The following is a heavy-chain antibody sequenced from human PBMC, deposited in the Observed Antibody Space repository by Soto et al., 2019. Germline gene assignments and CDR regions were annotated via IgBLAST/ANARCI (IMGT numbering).Heavy chain of an antibody. CDR3: ARDVGGSVVPHWFDP. J-gene: IGHJ5*02. Sequence: QVQLQESGPGLVKASETLSLSCTVSGHSISADYWSWIRQPPGKRLEWIGRVDASGNTNYNPSLKSRVTMSVDTSKNQFFLKVRSVTAADTAMYFCARDVGGSVVPHWFDPWGQGALVTVSS. D-gene: IGHD3-22*01. V-gene: IGHV4-4*07. CDR1: GHSISADY. CDR2: VDASGNT.